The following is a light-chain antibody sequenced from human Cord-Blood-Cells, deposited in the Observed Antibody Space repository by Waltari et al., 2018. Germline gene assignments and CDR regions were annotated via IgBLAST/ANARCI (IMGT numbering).Light chain of an antibody. CDR3: SSYTSSSTWV. CDR2: DVS. J-gene: IGLJ3*02. V-gene: IGLV2-14*01. CDR1: SSDVGGSNH. Sequence: QSALTQPASVSGSPGQSITISCPGTSSDVGGSNHVSWYQQHPGKAPKLMIYDVSKRPSGVSNRFSGSKSGNTASLTISGLQAEDEADYYCSSYTSSSTWVFGGGTKLTVL.